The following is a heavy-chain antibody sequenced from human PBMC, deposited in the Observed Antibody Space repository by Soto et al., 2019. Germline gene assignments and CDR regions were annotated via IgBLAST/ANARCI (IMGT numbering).Heavy chain of an antibody. D-gene: IGHD1-1*01. CDR1: GDSISSKSYY. J-gene: IGHJ1*01. Sequence: QLQLQESGPGLVQPSDTLSLTCTVSGDSISSKSYYWGWIRQPPGKGLEWIGSSYYSGSTYYNPSLQNRVTIAIDTSKNQCSLKLTSVTAADTALYYCARHRAGTGWGPEHFEDWGQGTLVTVSS. CDR2: SYYSGST. CDR3: ARHRAGTGWGPEHFED. V-gene: IGHV4-39*01.